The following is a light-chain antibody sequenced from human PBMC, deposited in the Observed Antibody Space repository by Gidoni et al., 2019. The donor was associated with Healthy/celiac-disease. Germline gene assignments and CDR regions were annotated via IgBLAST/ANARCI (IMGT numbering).Light chain of an antibody. CDR2: DAS. CDR1: QSVNSY. CDR3: QQRSNWLFT. Sequence: IVLTQPPATLSLYPGERATLACRASQSVNSYLAWYHQKPGQAPRLLIYDASNRATGIPARFSGSGSGTDFTLTISSLEPEDFAVYYCQQRSNWLFTFXPXTKVDIK. J-gene: IGKJ3*01. V-gene: IGKV3-11*01.